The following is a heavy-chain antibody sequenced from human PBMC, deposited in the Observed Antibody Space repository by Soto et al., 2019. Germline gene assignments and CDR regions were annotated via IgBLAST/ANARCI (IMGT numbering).Heavy chain of an antibody. V-gene: IGHV3-33*01. CDR2: IWYVGRNK. CDR1: GFTFSTSG. J-gene: IGHJ4*02. Sequence: QVQLVESGGALVKPGRSLRLPCAASGFTFSTSGINGVGRAPGKGLGRGAVIWYVGRNKYYADSVKGQFTSSRDNSKNTLYLQIKSLRGEDTAVYYCARDRGCSGGSCGPTPDDWGQGTLVTVSS. D-gene: IGHD2-15*01. CDR3: ARDRGCSGGSCGPTPDD.